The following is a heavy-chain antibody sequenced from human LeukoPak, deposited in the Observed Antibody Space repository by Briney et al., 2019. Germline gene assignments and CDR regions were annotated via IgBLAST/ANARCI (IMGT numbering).Heavy chain of an antibody. D-gene: IGHD2-15*01. CDR3: ARVRCSGGGCFYNFDY. J-gene: IGHJ4*02. Sequence: PGGSLRLSCAASGFTFSTYSMNWVRQAPGKGLEWVSSLSSSSTYVYYADSVKGRFTISRDNAKNSLYLQMTSLRAEDTAVYYCARVRCSGGGCFYNFDYWGQGSLVTVSS. CDR2: LSSSSTYV. V-gene: IGHV3-21*01. CDR1: GFTFSTYS.